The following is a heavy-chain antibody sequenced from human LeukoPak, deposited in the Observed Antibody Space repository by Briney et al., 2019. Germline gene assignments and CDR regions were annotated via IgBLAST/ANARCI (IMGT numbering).Heavy chain of an antibody. J-gene: IGHJ3*02. CDR3: AKTQQQLVRLHAFDI. V-gene: IGHV3-23*01. CDR2: ISGSGGST. CDR1: GFTFSSYA. D-gene: IGHD6-13*01. Sequence: PGGSLRLSCAASGFTFSSYAMSWVRQAPGKGLEWVSAISGSGGSTYYADSVKGRFTISRDNSKNTLYLQMNSLRAEDTAVYYRAKTQQQLVRLHAFDIWGQGTMVTVSS.